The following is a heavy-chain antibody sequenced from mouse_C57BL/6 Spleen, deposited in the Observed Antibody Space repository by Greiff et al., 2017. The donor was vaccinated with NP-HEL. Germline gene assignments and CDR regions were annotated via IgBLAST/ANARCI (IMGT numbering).Heavy chain of an antibody. CDR3: ARGGESAWFAY. J-gene: IGHJ3*01. D-gene: IGHD1-1*02. CDR2: INPNNGGT. CDR1: GYTFTDYY. Sequence: VQLQQSGPELVKPGASVKISCKASGYTFTDYYMNWVKQSHGKSLEWIGDINPNNGGTSYNQKFKGKATLTVDKSSSTAYMELRSLTSEDSAVYYCARGGESAWFAYWGQGTLVTDSA. V-gene: IGHV1-26*01.